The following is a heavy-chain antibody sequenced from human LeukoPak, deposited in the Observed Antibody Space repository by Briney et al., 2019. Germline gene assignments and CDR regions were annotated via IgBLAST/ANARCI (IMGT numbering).Heavy chain of an antibody. CDR1: GGSISSSSYY. V-gene: IGHV4-39*01. CDR2: IYYSGST. CDR3: ARQPSIAAAGDY. Sequence: SETLSLTCTVSGGSISSSSYYWGWIRQLPGKGLEWIRSIYYSGSTYYNPSLKSRVTISVDTSKNQFSLKLSSVTAADTAVYYCARQPSIAAAGDYWGQGTLVTVSS. J-gene: IGHJ4*02. D-gene: IGHD6-13*01.